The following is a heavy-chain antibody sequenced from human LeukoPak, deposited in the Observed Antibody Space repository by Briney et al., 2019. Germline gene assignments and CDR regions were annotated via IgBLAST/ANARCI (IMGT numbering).Heavy chain of an antibody. J-gene: IGHJ4*02. V-gene: IGHV3-7*03. Sequence: GGSLRLSCAASGFTFSSYWMTWVRQAPGKGLEWVANIKHDGSEKNYVDSVKGRFTISRDNAKNSLYLQMNSLRAEDTAVYYCATPLDYYDRSDSHQGGDWGQGTLVTVSS. CDR1: GFTFSSYW. CDR3: ATPLDYYDRSDSHQGGD. CDR2: IKHDGSEK. D-gene: IGHD3-22*01.